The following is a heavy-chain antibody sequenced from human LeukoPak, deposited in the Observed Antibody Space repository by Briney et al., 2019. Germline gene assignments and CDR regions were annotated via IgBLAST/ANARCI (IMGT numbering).Heavy chain of an antibody. J-gene: IGHJ1*01. Sequence: ASVKVSCKASGYTFTSYGISWVRQAPGQGLEWMGWISAYNGNTNYAQKLQGRVTMTTDTSTSTAYMELRSLRSDDTAVYYCARVGGSGSYPSYFQHWGQGTLVTVSS. CDR2: ISAYNGNT. D-gene: IGHD3-10*01. CDR1: GYTFTSYG. CDR3: ARVGGSGSYPSYFQH. V-gene: IGHV1-18*01.